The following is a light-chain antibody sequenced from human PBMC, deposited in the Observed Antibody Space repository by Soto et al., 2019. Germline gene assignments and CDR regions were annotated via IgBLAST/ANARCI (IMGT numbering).Light chain of an antibody. CDR1: PSVTNF. J-gene: IGKJ5*01. V-gene: IGKV3-11*01. CDR2: GAF. Sequence: EIVLTQSPATLSLSPGERATLSCRASPSVTNFLAWYQQKPGQAPRLLIYGAFNRATGIPARFSGSGSGTHFTLTISSLEPEDFAVYYCQQHNIWPPVTFGQGTRLEIK. CDR3: QQHNIWPPVT.